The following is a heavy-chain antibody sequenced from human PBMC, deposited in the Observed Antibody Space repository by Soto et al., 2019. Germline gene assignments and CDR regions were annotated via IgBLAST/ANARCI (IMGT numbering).Heavy chain of an antibody. CDR1: GFTFSTYS. CDR2: ISGSGGST. V-gene: IGHV3-23*01. D-gene: IGHD3-3*01. Sequence: EVQLLESGGVLVQPGGSLRISCAASGFTFSTYSMTWVRQAPGKGLEWVSTISGSGGSTYYIDSVKGRFTISRDNSKNTLYLQMNSLRAEDTAIYYCAKDWTSIWGQGTMVAVSS. CDR3: AKDWTSI. J-gene: IGHJ3*02.